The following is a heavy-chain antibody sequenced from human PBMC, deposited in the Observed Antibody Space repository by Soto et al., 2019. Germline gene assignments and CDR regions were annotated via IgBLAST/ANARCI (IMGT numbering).Heavy chain of an antibody. CDR1: GYTFTSYG. CDR2: ISAYNGNT. D-gene: IGHD6-19*01. CDR3: AREQGEEAVAGTSYYYYYGMVV. V-gene: IGHV1-18*01. Sequence: ASVKVSCKASGYTFTSYGISWVRQAPGQGLEWMGWISAYNGNTNYAQKLQGRVTMTTDTSTSTAYMELRSLRSDDTAVYYCAREQGEEAVAGTSYYYYYGMVVLGQGTTVTVS. J-gene: IGHJ6*02.